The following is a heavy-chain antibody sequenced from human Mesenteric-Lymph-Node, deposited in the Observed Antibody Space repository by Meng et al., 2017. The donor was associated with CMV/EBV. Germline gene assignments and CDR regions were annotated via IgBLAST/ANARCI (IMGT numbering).Heavy chain of an antibody. CDR2: ISGSGSSI. CDR1: GFIFNIYS. D-gene: IGHD2-2*02. V-gene: IGHV3-48*04. CDR3: AKDLDTYRYTPSSPFDY. Sequence: GESLKISCAASGFIFNIYSMNWVRQAPGKGLEWISYISGSGSSIKYADSVQGRFAISRDNAKNSLYLQMNSLRAEDTAVYYCAKDLDTYRYTPSSPFDYWGQGTLVTVSS. J-gene: IGHJ4*02.